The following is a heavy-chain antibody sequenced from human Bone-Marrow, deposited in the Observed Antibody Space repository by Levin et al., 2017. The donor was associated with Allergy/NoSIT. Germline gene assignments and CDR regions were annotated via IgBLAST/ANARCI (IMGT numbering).Heavy chain of an antibody. D-gene: IGHD6-13*01. V-gene: IGHV3-7*01. J-gene: IGHJ4*02. CDR1: GFTFSSYW. CDR2: IKQDGSEK. CDR3: TREDSSLPFDY. Sequence: GGSLRLSCAASGFTFSSYWMSWVRQAPGKGLEWVANIKQDGSEKYYVDSVKGRFTISRDNAKNSLYLQMSSLRAEDTAVYYCTREDSSLPFDYWGQGTLVTVSS.